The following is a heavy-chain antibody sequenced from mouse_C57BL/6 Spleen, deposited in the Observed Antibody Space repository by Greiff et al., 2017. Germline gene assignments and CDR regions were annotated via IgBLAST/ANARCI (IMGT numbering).Heavy chain of an antibody. CDR2: IYPGDGDT. CDR3: ARSVTTVVATRGYFDD. D-gene: IGHD1-1*01. Sequence: QVQLQQSGAELVKPGASVKISCKASGYAFSSYWMNWVKQRPGTGLEWIGQIYPGDGDTNYNGKFKGKATLTADKSSSSAYMQLSSLTSEDSAVYFCARSVTTVVATRGYFDDWGQGTTLTVAS. CDR1: GYAFSSYW. J-gene: IGHJ2*01. V-gene: IGHV1-80*01.